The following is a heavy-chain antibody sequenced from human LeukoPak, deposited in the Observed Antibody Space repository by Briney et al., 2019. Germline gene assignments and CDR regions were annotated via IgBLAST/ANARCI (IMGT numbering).Heavy chain of an antibody. V-gene: IGHV3-30*18. CDR1: GFSFSNYG. D-gene: IGHD6-13*01. Sequence: PGGSLRLSCAASGFSFSNYGMHWVRQAPGRGLEWVAVISDDGSVQSCLDSVKGRFTISRDSSKNTLYLQMNSLRAEDTAVYYCAKDGYTSSWATAYFDYWGQGTLVTVSS. J-gene: IGHJ4*02. CDR3: AKDGYTSSWATAYFDY. CDR2: ISDDGSVQ.